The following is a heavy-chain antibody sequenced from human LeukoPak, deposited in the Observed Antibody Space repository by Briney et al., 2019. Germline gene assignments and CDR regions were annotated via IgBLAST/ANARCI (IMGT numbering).Heavy chain of an antibody. Sequence: ASVKVSCKASGYTFTSYGISWVRQAPGQGLEWMGWISAYNGNTNYAQKLQGRVTMTTDTSMSTAYMELRSLRSDDTAVYYCARGARSRWDYYYYYMDVWGKGTTVTVSS. J-gene: IGHJ6*03. V-gene: IGHV1-18*01. D-gene: IGHD4-23*01. CDR1: GYTFTSYG. CDR3: ARGARSRWDYYYYYMDV. CDR2: ISAYNGNT.